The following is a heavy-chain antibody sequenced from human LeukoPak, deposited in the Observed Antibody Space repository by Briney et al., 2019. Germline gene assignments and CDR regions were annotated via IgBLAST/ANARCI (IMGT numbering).Heavy chain of an antibody. V-gene: IGHV3-23*01. D-gene: IGHD3-22*01. CDR3: AKDPRGFHNWLDP. Sequence: PGGSLRLSCSASGFTFSSYAMYWVRQAPGKGLEWVSSISGSGGNTYYADSVKGRFTISRDNSKNTLYLQMNSLGVEDTAVYSCAKDPRGFHNWLDPWGQGTLVTVSS. J-gene: IGHJ5*02. CDR1: GFTFSSYA. CDR2: ISGSGGNT.